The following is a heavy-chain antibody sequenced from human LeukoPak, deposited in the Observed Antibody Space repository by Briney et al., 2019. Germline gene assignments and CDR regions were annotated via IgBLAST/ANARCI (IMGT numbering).Heavy chain of an antibody. CDR3: ARAGSSSFLTDY. V-gene: IGHV3-21*01. J-gene: IGHJ4*02. CDR2: ISSSSYI. Sequence: GGSLRLSCAASGFTFSSYSMNWVRQAPGKGLEWVSSISSSSYIYYADSEKGRFTISRDNAKNSLYLQMNSLRAEDTAVYYCARAGSSSFLTDYWGQGTLVTVSS. CDR1: GFTFSSYS. D-gene: IGHD6-6*01.